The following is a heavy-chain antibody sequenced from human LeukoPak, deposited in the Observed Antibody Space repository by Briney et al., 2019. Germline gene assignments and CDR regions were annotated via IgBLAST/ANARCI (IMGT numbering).Heavy chain of an antibody. CDR3: ARHSSGNLQPFDS. V-gene: IGHV3-9*01. CDR2: ISWNSGSI. Sequence: PGGSLRLSCAASGFTFDDYAMHWVRQAPGKGLEWVSGISWNSGSIGYADSVKGRFTISRDNAKNSLYLQMNSLRAEDTGVYYCARHSSGNLQPFDSWGQGTLVTVSS. CDR1: GFTFDDYA. D-gene: IGHD2-15*01. J-gene: IGHJ4*02.